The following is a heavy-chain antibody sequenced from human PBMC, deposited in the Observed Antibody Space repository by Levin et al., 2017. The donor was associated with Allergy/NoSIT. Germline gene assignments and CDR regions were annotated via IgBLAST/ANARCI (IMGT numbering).Heavy chain of an antibody. CDR3: ARADYDILTGDYIVRYFDL. CDR2: IYYSGST. CDR1: GGSISSGDYY. J-gene: IGHJ2*01. V-gene: IGHV4-30-4*01. D-gene: IGHD3-9*01. Sequence: SQTLSLTCTVSGGSISSGDYYWSWIRQPPGKGLEWIGYIYYSGSTYYNPSLKSRVTISVDTSKNQFSLKLSSVTAADTAVYYCARADYDILTGDYIVRYFDLWGRGTLVTVSS.